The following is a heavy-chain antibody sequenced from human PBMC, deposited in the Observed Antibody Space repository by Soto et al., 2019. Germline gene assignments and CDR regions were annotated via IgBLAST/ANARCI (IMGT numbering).Heavy chain of an antibody. D-gene: IGHD2-2*02. CDR1: GGTFSSYA. CDR3: ARIYSKIVVVPAAINYYYYGMDV. CDR2: IIPIFGTA. J-gene: IGHJ6*02. Sequence: SVKVSCKASGGTFSSYAISWVRQAPGQGLERMGGIIPIFGTANYAQKFQGRVTITADESTSTAYMELSSLRSEDTAVYYCARIYSKIVVVPAAINYYYYGMDVWGQGTTVTVSS. V-gene: IGHV1-69*13.